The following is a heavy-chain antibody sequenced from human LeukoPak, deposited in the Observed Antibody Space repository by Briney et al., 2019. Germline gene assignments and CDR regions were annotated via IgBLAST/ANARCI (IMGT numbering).Heavy chain of an antibody. J-gene: IGHJ6*03. V-gene: IGHV3-66*01. CDR2: IYSDGST. Sequence: GSLRLSCAASGFTVSSNYMSWVRQAPGKGLEWVSIIYSDGSTYYADSVKGRFTISRDNSKNTLYLQMNSLRAEDTAVYYCARDRTGQQLISRKDYYMDVWGKGTTVTISS. CDR3: ARDRTGQQLISRKDYYMDV. CDR1: GFTVSSNY. D-gene: IGHD4-11*01.